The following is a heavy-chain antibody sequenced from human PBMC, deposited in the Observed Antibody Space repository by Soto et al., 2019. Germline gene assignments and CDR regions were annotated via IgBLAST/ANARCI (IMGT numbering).Heavy chain of an antibody. D-gene: IGHD2-15*01. CDR1: GGSITTGGYY. CDR2: RYYSEST. CDR3: ARTKCSGGSCYSWSLDY. J-gene: IGHJ4*02. V-gene: IGHV4-31*03. Sequence: SETLSLTCTVSGGSITTGGYYWSWIRQLPGKGLEWIGHRYYSESTYYNPSLKSRVSISLDTSKNQFSLKLSFVTAADTAMYYCARTKCSGGSCYSWSLDYWGQGTPVPVRS.